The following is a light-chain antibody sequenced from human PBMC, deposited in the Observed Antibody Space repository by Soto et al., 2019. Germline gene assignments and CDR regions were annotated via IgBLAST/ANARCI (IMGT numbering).Light chain of an antibody. CDR2: AAS. Sequence: DIPMTQSPSSLSASVRDRVTITCRASQGISNNLAWYQQKPRKVPKLLIYAASTLQSGVPSRFSGRGSGTHITHTISSLQPEDVATYYWQKYDSAPWTFGQGTKVEIK. J-gene: IGKJ1*01. V-gene: IGKV1-27*01. CDR1: QGISNN. CDR3: QKYDSAPWT.